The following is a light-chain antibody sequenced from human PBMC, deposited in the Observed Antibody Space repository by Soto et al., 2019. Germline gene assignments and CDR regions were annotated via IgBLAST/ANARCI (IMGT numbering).Light chain of an antibody. CDR1: RGDIGGYNY. V-gene: IGLV2-14*03. CDR3: SSYTRSTTLV. Sequence: QSALTQPASVSASPGQSITISCTGTRGDIGGYNYVSWYQQHPGKAPKLMIYDVYHRPSGVSNRFSASKSGNTASLTISGLQAEDEADYYCSSYTRSTTLVFGTGTKLTVL. J-gene: IGLJ1*01. CDR2: DVY.